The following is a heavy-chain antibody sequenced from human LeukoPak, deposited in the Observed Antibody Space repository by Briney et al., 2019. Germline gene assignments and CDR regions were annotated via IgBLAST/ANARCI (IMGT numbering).Heavy chain of an antibody. Sequence: GESLKISCKGSGYSFTSYWIGWVRQMPGKGLEWMGIIYPGDSDTRYSPSFQGHVTISADKSISTAYLQWSSLKASDTAMYYCAGDYYGSGSYYNVDYWGQGTLVTVSS. V-gene: IGHV5-51*01. CDR2: IYPGDSDT. J-gene: IGHJ4*02. CDR1: GYSFTSYW. CDR3: AGDYYGSGSYYNVDY. D-gene: IGHD3-10*01.